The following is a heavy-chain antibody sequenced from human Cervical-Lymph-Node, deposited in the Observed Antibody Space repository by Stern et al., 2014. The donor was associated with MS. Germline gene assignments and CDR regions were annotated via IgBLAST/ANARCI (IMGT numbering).Heavy chain of an antibody. CDR3: ARGGVIYTQDRNGFDV. CDR2: IYPSGST. D-gene: IGHD2-21*01. J-gene: IGHJ3*01. Sequence: QLQLQESGSGQAKPSQTLSLTCAVSGGSISSGGSSWNWIRQPPGKGLEWIGFIYPSGSTSSNPSLKGRFFLSVDTSKNQFALNLRSGTAADTAVYYCARGGVIYTQDRNGFDVWGQGTMVTVSS. V-gene: IGHV4-30-2*01. CDR1: GGSISSGGSS.